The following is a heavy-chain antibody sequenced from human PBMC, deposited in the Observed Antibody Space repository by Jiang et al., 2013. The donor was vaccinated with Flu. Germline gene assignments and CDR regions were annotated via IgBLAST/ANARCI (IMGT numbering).Heavy chain of an antibody. CDR3: ARVIEVYTIFDF. D-gene: IGHD2-2*02. CDR1: WLHQRWWLL. V-gene: IGHV4-31*03. CDR2: IYFSGST. J-gene: IGHJ4*02. Sequence: GLVKPSQTPVPHLHCLWWLHQRWWLLLELDPPAPGKGLEWIGYIYFSGSTYYNPSLKSRVTISIDTSKNQFSLKLSSVTAADTAVYYCARVIEVYTIFDFWGQGTLVTVSS.